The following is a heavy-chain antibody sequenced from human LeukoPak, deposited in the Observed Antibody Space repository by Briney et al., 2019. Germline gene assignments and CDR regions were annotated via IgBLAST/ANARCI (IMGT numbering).Heavy chain of an antibody. V-gene: IGHV1-18*01. D-gene: IGHD3-22*01. CDR2: ISAYNGNT. Sequence: ASVKVSCKASGYTFTSYGISWVRQAPGQGPEWMGWISAYNGNTNYAQKLQGRVTMTTDTSTSTAYMELRSLRSDDTAVYYCARQTYYYDQFDYWGQGTLVTVSS. J-gene: IGHJ4*02. CDR1: GYTFTSYG. CDR3: ARQTYYYDQFDY.